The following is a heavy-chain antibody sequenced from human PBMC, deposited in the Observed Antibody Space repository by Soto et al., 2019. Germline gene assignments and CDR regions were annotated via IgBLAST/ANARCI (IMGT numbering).Heavy chain of an antibody. CDR1: GGSISSSSYY. CDR3: ARRVAVATIVGATRSGGWFDP. Sequence: SETLSLTCTVSGGSISSSSYYWGWIRQPPGKGLEWIGSIYYSGSTYYNPSLKSRVTISVDTSKNQFSLKLSSVTAADTAVYYCARRVAVATIVGATRSGGWFDPWGQGTLVTVSS. CDR2: IYYSGST. V-gene: IGHV4-39*01. J-gene: IGHJ5*02. D-gene: IGHD1-26*01.